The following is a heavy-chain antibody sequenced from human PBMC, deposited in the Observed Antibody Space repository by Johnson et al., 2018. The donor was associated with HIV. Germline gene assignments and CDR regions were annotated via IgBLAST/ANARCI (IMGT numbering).Heavy chain of an antibody. CDR2: INSGGGT. V-gene: IGHV3-66*01. D-gene: IGHD5-24*01. CDR1: GLTVSNNY. J-gene: IGHJ3*01. Sequence: VQLVESGGGLVQPGGSLRLSCAASGLTVSNNYMAWVRQGPGKGLEWVSVINSGGGTYYADSVTGRFTISRDNSKNTLYLQMNSLRAEETAVYFCARGGRDGYTCDVFDVWGQGTRVTVSS. CDR3: ARGGRDGYTCDVFDV.